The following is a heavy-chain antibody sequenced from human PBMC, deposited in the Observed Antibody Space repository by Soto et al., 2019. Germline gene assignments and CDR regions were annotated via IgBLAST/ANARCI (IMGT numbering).Heavy chain of an antibody. J-gene: IGHJ4*02. D-gene: IGHD6-19*01. CDR1: GFTFSSYA. V-gene: IGHV3-23*01. CDR2: ISASGAST. Sequence: GGSLRLSCAASGFTFSSYAMTWVRQAPGKGPEWVSTISASGASTYYADSLKGRFTISRDNSKNTLYVQMNSLRAEDTAVYYCAKGVSSRVAVAGTRHFDDWGQGTLVTVSS. CDR3: AKGVSSRVAVAGTRHFDD.